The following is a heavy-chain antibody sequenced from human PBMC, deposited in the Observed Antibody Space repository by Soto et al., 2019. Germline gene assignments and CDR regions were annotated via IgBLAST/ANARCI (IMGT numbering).Heavy chain of an antibody. V-gene: IGHV4-30-4*01. CDR1: GGSISSGDYY. D-gene: IGHD3-10*01. J-gene: IGHJ4*02. Sequence: SETLSLTCAVSGGSISSGDYYWSWIRQPPGKGLEWIGYIYYSGSTYYNPSLKSRVTISVDTSKNQFSLKLSSVTAADTAVYYCARDYGSGSYYRFDYWGQGTLVTVSS. CDR3: ARDYGSGSYYRFDY. CDR2: IYYSGST.